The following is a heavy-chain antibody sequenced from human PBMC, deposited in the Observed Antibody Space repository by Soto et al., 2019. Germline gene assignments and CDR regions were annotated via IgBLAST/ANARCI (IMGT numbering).Heavy chain of an antibody. CDR3: ARSEQWLTT. CDR2: TYFRSKWHY. D-gene: IGHD6-19*01. Sequence: SQTLSLTCAISGDSVSSNSAAWNWIRQSPSRGLEWLGRTYFRSKWHYGYAVSVRSRITIKPDTSKNQFSLQLNSVTPGDTAVYYCARSEQWLTTWGQGTLVTVSS. V-gene: IGHV6-1*01. J-gene: IGHJ5*02. CDR1: GDSVSSNSAA.